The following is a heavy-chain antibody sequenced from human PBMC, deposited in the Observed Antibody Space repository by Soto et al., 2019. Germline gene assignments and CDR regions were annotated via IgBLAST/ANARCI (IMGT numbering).Heavy chain of an antibody. CDR2: ISAYNGDT. J-gene: IGHJ4*02. D-gene: IGHD5-12*01. CDR3: ASSSLGDGYNPLDY. Sequence: ASVKVSCKASGYTFTSYGISWVRQAPGQGLEWMGWISAYNGDTNYAQKLQGWVTMTTDTSISTAYMELSRLRSDDTAVYYCASSSLGDGYNPLDYWGQGTPVTVSS. V-gene: IGHV1-18*01. CDR1: GYTFTSYG.